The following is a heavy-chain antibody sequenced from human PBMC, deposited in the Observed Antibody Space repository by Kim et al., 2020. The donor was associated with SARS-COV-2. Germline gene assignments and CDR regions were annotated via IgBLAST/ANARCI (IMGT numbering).Heavy chain of an antibody. Sequence: TYYNPSLKSRVTISVDTSKNQFSLKLSSVTAADTAVYYCARLSYSSSPDYWGQGTLVTVSS. CDR2: T. V-gene: IGHV4-39*07. D-gene: IGHD6-13*01. CDR3: ARLSYSSSPDY. J-gene: IGHJ4*02.